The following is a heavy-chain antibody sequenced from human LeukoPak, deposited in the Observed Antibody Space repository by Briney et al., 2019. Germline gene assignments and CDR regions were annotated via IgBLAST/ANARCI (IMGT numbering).Heavy chain of an antibody. CDR3: AKLSDSSGYYSALDY. V-gene: IGHV3-30*18. D-gene: IGHD3-22*01. CDR1: GFTFSSYW. CDR2: ISYDGSNK. J-gene: IGHJ4*02. Sequence: GGSLRLSCAASGFTFSSYWMHWVRQAPGKGLEWVAVISYDGSNKYYADSVKGRFTISRDNSKNTLYLQMNSLRAEDTAVYYCAKLSDSSGYYSALDYWGQGTLVTVSS.